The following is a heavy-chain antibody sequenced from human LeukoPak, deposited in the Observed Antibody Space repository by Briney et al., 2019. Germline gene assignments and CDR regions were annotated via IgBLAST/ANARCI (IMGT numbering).Heavy chain of an antibody. D-gene: IGHD3-16*01. J-gene: IGHJ3*02. V-gene: IGHV4-4*07. CDR3: ARGAASSAFDI. CDR2: IYSSGST. Sequence: SETLFLTCTVSGGSISSYYWSWIRQPAGKGLEWIGRIYSSGSTNYNPSLKSRVTMSVDTSKNQFSLKLSSVTAADTAVYYCARGAASSAFDIWGQGTMVTVSS. CDR1: GGSISSYY.